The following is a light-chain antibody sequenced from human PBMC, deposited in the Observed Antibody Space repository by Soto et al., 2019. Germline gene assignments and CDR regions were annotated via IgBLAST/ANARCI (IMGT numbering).Light chain of an antibody. Sequence: ETLLTHSPGTLSLSPGEGATLSCRASQGVSSNSLAWYQQKPGQAPRLLIYGASTRATGIPDRFSGSGSGTDFTLTISRLEPEDFAVYYCHHYGSSRRTFGQGTKVDIK. V-gene: IGKV3-20*01. CDR1: QGVSSNS. CDR3: HHYGSSRRT. J-gene: IGKJ1*01. CDR2: GAS.